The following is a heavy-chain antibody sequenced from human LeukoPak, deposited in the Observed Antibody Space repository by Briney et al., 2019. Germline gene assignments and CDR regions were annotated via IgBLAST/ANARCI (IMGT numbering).Heavy chain of an antibody. V-gene: IGHV4-34*01. Sequence: SETLSLTCAVYGGSFSGYYWSWIRQPPGKGLEWIGEIDHSGRTNCNPSLKSRVTISVDMSKNQFSLRLTSVTAADTAVYYCARKSIVAAGRKPYDYWDQGTLVTVSP. D-gene: IGHD6-13*01. CDR1: GGSFSGYY. CDR2: IDHSGRT. J-gene: IGHJ4*02. CDR3: ARKSIVAAGRKPYDY.